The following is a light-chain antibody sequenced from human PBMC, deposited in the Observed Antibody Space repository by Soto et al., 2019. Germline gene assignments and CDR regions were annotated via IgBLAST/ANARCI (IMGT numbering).Light chain of an antibody. CDR2: DDT. CDR3: VAYAASQTPDV. Sequence: QSALTQPASVSGSPGQSITISCTATSCNIGSFNDVSWYQHLPGKAPKLIIHDDTRRASGVSHRFSGSKSGTTASLTISGLQAEDEADYYCVAYAASQTPDVFGDGTKLTVL. V-gene: IGLV2-14*03. CDR1: SCNIGSFND. J-gene: IGLJ1*01.